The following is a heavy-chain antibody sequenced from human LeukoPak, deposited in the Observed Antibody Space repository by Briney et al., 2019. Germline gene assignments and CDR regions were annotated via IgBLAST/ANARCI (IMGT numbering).Heavy chain of an antibody. Sequence: SETLSLTCTVSGGSITNHYWSWIRQPPGKGLEWIGYIYYSGSPNYNPSLKSRVTISVDTSENQFSLKLSSVTAADTAVYYCARERSMVRGVSWFDPWGQGTLVTVSS. CDR1: GGSITNHY. J-gene: IGHJ5*02. V-gene: IGHV4-59*11. CDR2: IYYSGSP. D-gene: IGHD3-10*01. CDR3: ARERSMVRGVSWFDP.